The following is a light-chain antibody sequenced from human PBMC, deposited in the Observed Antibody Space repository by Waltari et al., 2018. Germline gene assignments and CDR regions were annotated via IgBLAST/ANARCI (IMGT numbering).Light chain of an antibody. CDR3: SSYAGSNTLV. V-gene: IGLV2-8*01. CDR2: EVN. CDR1: NSDVGTYNY. Sequence: QSALTQPPSASGSPGQSVTISCTGTNSDVGTYNYVSWFQQHPGRAPKLLIYEVNKRPSGVPDLFSGSKSDNRAPLTVSGLQADDEAVYHCSSYAGSNTLVFGGGTKLTVL. J-gene: IGLJ2*01.